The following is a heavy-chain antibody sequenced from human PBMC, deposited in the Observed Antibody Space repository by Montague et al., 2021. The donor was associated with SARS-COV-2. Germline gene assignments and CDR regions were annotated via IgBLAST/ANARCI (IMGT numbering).Heavy chain of an antibody. V-gene: IGHV4-30-4*08. Sequence: TLSLTCTVSGXSISSGDYYWNRNRQPPGKGLEWKGYTNNSDRTKYNPSLKSRISISVDTSRNQLSLRLGTAAAADTAVYDCARNRRWGSRGAGYIDLWGRGTLVTVSS. D-gene: IGHD1-14*01. CDR1: GXSISSGDYY. J-gene: IGHJ2*01. CDR3: ARNRRWGSRGAGYIDL. CDR2: TNNSDRT.